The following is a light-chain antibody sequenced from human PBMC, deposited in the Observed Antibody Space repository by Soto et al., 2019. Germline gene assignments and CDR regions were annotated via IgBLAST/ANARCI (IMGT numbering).Light chain of an antibody. CDR1: QSVSSD. Sequence: EVVMTQFPATLSVSPGERVLLSCRASQSVSSDLAWYHQKPGQPPRLLIYGAATRATGIPGRFSGSWSGTECTLTISSLQSEDFGVYYCQQYNEWPLTFGGGTKVEIK. J-gene: IGKJ4*01. CDR3: QQYNEWPLT. CDR2: GAA. V-gene: IGKV3-15*01.